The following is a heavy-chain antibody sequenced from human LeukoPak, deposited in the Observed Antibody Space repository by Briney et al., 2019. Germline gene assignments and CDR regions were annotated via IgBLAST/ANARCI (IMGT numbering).Heavy chain of an antibody. D-gene: IGHD3-9*01. CDR2: ISGSSTYI. CDR3: ARGYDILTGYLKDEPFDY. J-gene: IGHJ4*02. V-gene: IGHV3-21*01. Sequence: PGGSLRLSCAASGFTFSSYAMTWVRQVPGKGLEWVSAISGSSTYIYYADSVQGRFTISRDNAKNSLYLQMNSLRAEDTAVDYCARGYDILTGYLKDEPFDYWGQGTLVTVSS. CDR1: GFTFSSYA.